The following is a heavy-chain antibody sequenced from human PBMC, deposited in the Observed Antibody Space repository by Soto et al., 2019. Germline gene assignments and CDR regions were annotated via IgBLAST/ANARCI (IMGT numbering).Heavy chain of an antibody. CDR1: GFTFSSYG. Sequence: PGGSLRLSCAASGFTFSSYGMHWVRQAPGKGLEWVAVIWYDGSNKYYADSVKGRFTISRDNSKNTLYLQMNSLRAEDTAVYYCARKYDSTAGGAYDIWGQGTMDPVSS. D-gene: IGHD3-22*01. CDR3: ARKYDSTAGGAYDI. V-gene: IGHV3-33*01. CDR2: IWYDGSNK. J-gene: IGHJ3*02.